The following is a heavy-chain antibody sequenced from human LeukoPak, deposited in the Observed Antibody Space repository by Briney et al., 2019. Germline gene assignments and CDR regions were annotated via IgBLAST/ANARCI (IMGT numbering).Heavy chain of an antibody. Sequence: PSQTLSLTCAVSGGSISSGGYSWSWIRQPPGKGLEWIGYIYHSGSTYYNPSLKSRVTISVDTSKNQFSLKLSSVTAADTAVYSCARCFRDCSDGNCYPKWFDPWGQGTLVTVSS. D-gene: IGHD2-15*01. CDR3: ARCFRDCSDGNCYPKWFDP. CDR1: GGSISSGGYS. J-gene: IGHJ5*02. CDR2: IYHSGST. V-gene: IGHV4-30-2*01.